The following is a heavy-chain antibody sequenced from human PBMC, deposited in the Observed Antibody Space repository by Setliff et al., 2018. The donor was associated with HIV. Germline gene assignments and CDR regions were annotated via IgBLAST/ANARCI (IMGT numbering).Heavy chain of an antibody. CDR3: AKGFSRRYLDSSGYYYFDY. Sequence: GGSLRLSCSASGFTFNTYGMSWVRQAPGKGLEWVSVISGSGSGTFYADSVKGRFTTSRDNSKNTLYLQMNRLRVEDTATYYCAKGFSRRYLDSSGYYYFDYWGLGTLVTVSS. V-gene: IGHV3-23*01. D-gene: IGHD3-22*01. CDR1: GFTFNTYG. J-gene: IGHJ4*02. CDR2: ISGSGSGT.